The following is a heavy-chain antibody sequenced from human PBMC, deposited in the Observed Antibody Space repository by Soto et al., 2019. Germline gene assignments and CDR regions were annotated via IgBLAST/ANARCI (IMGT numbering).Heavy chain of an antibody. D-gene: IGHD3-22*01. CDR3: ARASGDENDSSGRDCVFDY. CDR1: GYTFSNYG. Sequence: ASVKVSCKASGYTFSNYGIHWVRQAPGQRLEWMGIINPSGGSTSYAQKFQGRVTMTRDTSTSTVYMELSSLRSEDTAVYYCARASGDENDSSGRDCVFDYWGQGTLVTVSS. V-gene: IGHV1-46*01. J-gene: IGHJ4*02. CDR2: INPSGGST.